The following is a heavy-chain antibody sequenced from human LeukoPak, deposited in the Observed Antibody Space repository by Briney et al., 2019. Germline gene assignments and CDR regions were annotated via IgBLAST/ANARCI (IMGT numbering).Heavy chain of an antibody. CDR1: GFTFSNYV. Sequence: PGGSLRLSCAASGFTFSNYVMHWVRQAPGKGLEWVAVISFDGNTKNDADSVKGRFTISRDNSKNTLFLQMNSLRAEDTAVYYCAKDHGPAAISVDTAMVTVPYYWGQGTLVTVSS. J-gene: IGHJ4*02. CDR3: AKDHGPAAISVDTAMVTVPYY. V-gene: IGHV3-30*04. D-gene: IGHD5-18*01. CDR2: ISFDGNTK.